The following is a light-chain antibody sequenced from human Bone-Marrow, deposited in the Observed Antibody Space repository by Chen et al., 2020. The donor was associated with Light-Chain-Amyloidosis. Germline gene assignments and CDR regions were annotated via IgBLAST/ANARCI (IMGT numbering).Light chain of an antibody. J-gene: IGLJ3*02. CDR1: SSNIGAGYD. Sequence: QSVLTQPPSVSGAPGQRVTISCTGTSSNIGAGYDVHWYQQLPGTAPKLLIYGNDNRPSAVPDRFSAAKAGPSASLAITGLQAEEEADYYCQSYDTTLGGSVFGGGTKLTVL. CDR2: GND. CDR3: QSYDTTLGGSV. V-gene: IGLV1-40*01.